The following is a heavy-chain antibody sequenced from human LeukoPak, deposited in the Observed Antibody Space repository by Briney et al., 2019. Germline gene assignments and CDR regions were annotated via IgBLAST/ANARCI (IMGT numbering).Heavy chain of an antibody. V-gene: IGHV4-59*12. D-gene: IGHD1-1*01. Sequence: SETLSLTCTVSGGSISSYYWSWIRRPPGKGLEWIGYIYYTGSTNYNPSLKSRVTISVDTSKNQFSLRLSSVTAADTAVYYCAREKTGNFDYWGLGTLVTVSS. CDR2: IYYTGST. CDR1: GGSISSYY. CDR3: AREKTGNFDY. J-gene: IGHJ4*02.